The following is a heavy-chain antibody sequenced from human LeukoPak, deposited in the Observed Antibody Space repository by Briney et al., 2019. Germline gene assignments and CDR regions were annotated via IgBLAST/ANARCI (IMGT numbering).Heavy chain of an antibody. CDR2: INPNSGGT. CDR1: GYTFTGYY. Sequence: ASVKVSCKASGYTFTGYYMHWVRQAPGQGLEWMGWINPNSGGTNYAQKFQGRVTMTRDTSISTAYMELSRLRSDDTAVYYCASGEQAAAAGIGGWFDPWGQGTLVTVSS. CDR3: ASGEQAAAAGIGGWFDP. V-gene: IGHV1-2*02. J-gene: IGHJ5*02. D-gene: IGHD6-13*01.